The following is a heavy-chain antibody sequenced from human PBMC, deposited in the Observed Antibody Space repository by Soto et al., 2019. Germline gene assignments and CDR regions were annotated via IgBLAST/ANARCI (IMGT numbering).Heavy chain of an antibody. CDR3: ARMYSSGSGWFHP. CDR1: GGSFSGADYY. Sequence: PSETLSLTCTVSGGSFSGADYYWTWIRQPPGKGLEWIGSFYSSGSIIYNPSLKSRVSISGDTSRNQFSMTLTSVTAADTALYYCARMYSSGSGWFHPWGQGTLVTVSS. V-gene: IGHV4-30-4*01. J-gene: IGHJ5*02. D-gene: IGHD3-22*01. CDR2: FYSSGSI.